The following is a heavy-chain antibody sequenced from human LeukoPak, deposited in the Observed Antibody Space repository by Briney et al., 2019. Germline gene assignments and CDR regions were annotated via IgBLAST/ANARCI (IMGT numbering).Heavy chain of an antibody. Sequence: GGSLRLTCAASGFSFSDYWMTWVRQAPGKGLELVAHIKQDGSEKYYVDSIKGRFTISRDNAKNLVYLQMNSLRADDTAVYYCARGWNYAFRFDYWGQGTLVTVSS. CDR1: GFSFSDYW. CDR2: IKQDGSEK. J-gene: IGHJ4*02. CDR3: ARGWNYAFRFDY. V-gene: IGHV3-7*01. D-gene: IGHD3-3*01.